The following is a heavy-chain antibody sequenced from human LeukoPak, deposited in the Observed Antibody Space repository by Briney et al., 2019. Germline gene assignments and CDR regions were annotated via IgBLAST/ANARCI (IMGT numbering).Heavy chain of an antibody. CDR1: GGSISSYY. V-gene: IGHV4-4*07. CDR3: ARDYYDSSGYYFYFDY. D-gene: IGHD3-22*01. CDR2: IYTSGST. Sequence: SETLSLTCTVSGGSISSYYWSWIRQPAGKGLEWIGRIYTSGSTNYNPSLKSRVTMSVDTSKNQYSLKLSSVTAADTAVYYCARDYYDSSGYYFYFDYWGQGTLVTVSS. J-gene: IGHJ4*02.